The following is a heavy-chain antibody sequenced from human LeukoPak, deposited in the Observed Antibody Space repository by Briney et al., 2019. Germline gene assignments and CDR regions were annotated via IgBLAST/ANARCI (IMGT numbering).Heavy chain of an antibody. V-gene: IGHV1-46*01. Sequence: ASVKVSCKACGYTFTSYYMHWVRQAPGQGLEWMGIINPSGGSTSYAQKFQGRVTMTRDTPTSTVYMELSSLRSEDTAVYSCWSLVPAATDHYYYGMDVWGQGTTVTVSS. CDR3: WSLVPAATDHYYYGMDV. CDR2: INPSGGST. D-gene: IGHD2-2*01. CDR1: GYTFTSYY. J-gene: IGHJ6*02.